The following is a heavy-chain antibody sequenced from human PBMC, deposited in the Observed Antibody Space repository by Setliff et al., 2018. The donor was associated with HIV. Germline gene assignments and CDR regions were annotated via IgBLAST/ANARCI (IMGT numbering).Heavy chain of an antibody. CDR1: GDSISGFF. Sequence: SETLSLTCNVSGDSISGFFWTWIRQPPGKGLEWIGYIYTSGSTNYNPSLKNRVTISVDTSKNQFSLRLSSVTAADTAVYYCARGYSSSWYDSWGQGTLVTVSS. J-gene: IGHJ5*01. CDR2: IYTSGST. CDR3: ARGYSSSWYDS. D-gene: IGHD6-13*01. V-gene: IGHV4-4*08.